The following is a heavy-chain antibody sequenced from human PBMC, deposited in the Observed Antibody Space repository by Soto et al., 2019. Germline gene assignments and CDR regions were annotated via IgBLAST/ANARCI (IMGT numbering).Heavy chain of an antibody. J-gene: IGHJ4*02. CDR2: ISYDGSNK. V-gene: IGHV3-30-3*01. CDR1: GFTFSSYA. CDR3: ARDRAQGSGWYYFDY. D-gene: IGHD6-19*01. Sequence: PGGSLRLSCAASGFTFSSYAMHWVRQAPGKGLEWVAVISYDGSNKYYADSVKGRFTISRDNSKNTLYLQMNSLRAEDTAVYYCARDRAQGSGWYYFDYWGQGTLVTVSS.